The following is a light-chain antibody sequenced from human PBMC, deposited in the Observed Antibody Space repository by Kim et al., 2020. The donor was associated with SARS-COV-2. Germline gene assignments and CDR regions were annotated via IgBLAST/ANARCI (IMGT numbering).Light chain of an antibody. Sequence: FAGETATRSCRACQRVGRHVAWDQQTPGQAPRYLVYDASTRATGSPARSSGSGSGTDFTLTISSLQSEDLAVYHCQQYDDWPPWTFGQGTKVDIK. CDR2: DAS. CDR3: QQYDDWPPWT. J-gene: IGKJ1*01. V-gene: IGKV3-15*01. CDR1: QRVGRH.